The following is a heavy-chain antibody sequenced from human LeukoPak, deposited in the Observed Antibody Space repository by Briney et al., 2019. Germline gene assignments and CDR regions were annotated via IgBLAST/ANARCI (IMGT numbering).Heavy chain of an antibody. V-gene: IGHV3-30*03. CDR1: GFTFSSYG. CDR3: ARDAVDTANAV. Sequence: GGSLRLSCAASGFTFSSYGMHWVRQAPGKGLEWVAVISYDGSNKYYADSVKGRFTISRDNAKNTLYLQMNSLRAEDTAVYYCARDAVDTANAVWGQGTTVAVSS. CDR2: ISYDGSNK. D-gene: IGHD5-18*01. J-gene: IGHJ6*02.